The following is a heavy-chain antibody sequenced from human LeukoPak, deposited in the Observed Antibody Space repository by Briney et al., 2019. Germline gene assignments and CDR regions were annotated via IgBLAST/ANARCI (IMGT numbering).Heavy chain of an antibody. CDR1: GGTFSSYA. V-gene: IGHV1-69*13. J-gene: IGHJ4*02. Sequence: SVKVSCKASGGTFSSYAISWVRQAPGQGLEWMGGIIPIFGTANYAQKFQGRVTITADESTSTAYMELSSLRSEDTAVYYCARGEDHYDSSGYSAATYYFDYWGQGTLVTVSS. D-gene: IGHD3-22*01. CDR3: ARGEDHYDSSGYSAATYYFDY. CDR2: IIPIFGTA.